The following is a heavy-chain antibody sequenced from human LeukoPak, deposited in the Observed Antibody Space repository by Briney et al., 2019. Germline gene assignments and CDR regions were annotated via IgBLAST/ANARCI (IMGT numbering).Heavy chain of an antibody. CDR1: GFTFSSYG. CDR3: AKDRPQYSSGWYGDY. CDR2: ISGSGGST. V-gene: IGHV3-23*01. D-gene: IGHD6-19*01. J-gene: IGHJ4*02. Sequence: GGSLRLSCAASGFTFSSYGMSWVRQAPGKGLEWVSAISGSGGSTYYADSVKGRFTISRDNSKNTLYPQMNSLRAEDTAVYYCAKDRPQYSSGWYGDYWGQGTLVTVSS.